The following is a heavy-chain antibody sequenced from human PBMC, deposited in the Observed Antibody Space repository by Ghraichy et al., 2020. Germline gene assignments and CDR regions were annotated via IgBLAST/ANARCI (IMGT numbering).Heavy chain of an antibody. J-gene: IGHJ4*02. CDR1: GGTFSSYA. CDR2: IIPIFGTA. Sequence: SVKVSCKASGGTFSSYAISWVRQAPGQGLEWMGGIIPIFGTANYAQKFQGRVTITTDESTSTAYMELSSLRSEDTAVYYCARVIAAAGNLLFDYWGQGTLVTVSS. CDR3: ARVIAAAGNLLFDY. D-gene: IGHD6-13*01. V-gene: IGHV1-69*05.